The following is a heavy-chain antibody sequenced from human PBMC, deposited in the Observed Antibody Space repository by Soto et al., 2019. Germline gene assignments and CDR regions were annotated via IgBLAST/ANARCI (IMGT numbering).Heavy chain of an antibody. D-gene: IGHD6-6*01. Sequence: LRLSCAASGFTFSTYSMSWVRQAPGQGLEWVSAITGSGTNTYYVDSAKGRFTISRDNSKNTLYLQMNSLRAEDTAVYYCAKERDARGYFDYWGQGTLVTVSS. CDR2: ITGSGTNT. J-gene: IGHJ4*02. V-gene: IGHV3-23*01. CDR1: GFTFSTYS. CDR3: AKERDARGYFDY.